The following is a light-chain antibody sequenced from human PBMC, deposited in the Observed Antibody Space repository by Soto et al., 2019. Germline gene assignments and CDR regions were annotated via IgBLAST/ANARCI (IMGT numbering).Light chain of an antibody. CDR3: QQYNSSPVT. J-gene: IGKJ1*01. V-gene: IGKV1-39*01. Sequence: DIQMTQSPSSLSDSAVDGVTITCRASQGISTYLNWYQQKPGKAPKLLIYAASSLQSGVPSRFSGSGSETDFTLTISSLQSEDFAAYYCQQYNSSPVTFGQGTKVDIK. CDR1: QGISTY. CDR2: AAS.